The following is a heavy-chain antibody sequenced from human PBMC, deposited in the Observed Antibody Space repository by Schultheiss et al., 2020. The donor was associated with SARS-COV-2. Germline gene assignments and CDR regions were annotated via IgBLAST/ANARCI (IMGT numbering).Heavy chain of an antibody. Sequence: GGSLRLSCAASGFTFSSYSMNWVRQAPGKGLEWVSSISSSSSYIYYADSVKGRFTISRDNAKNSLYLQMNSLRAEDTAVYYCAKDELSPLYYDFWPGYFDYWGQGTLVTVSS. CDR2: ISSSSSYI. J-gene: IGHJ4*02. V-gene: IGHV3-21*01. D-gene: IGHD3-3*01. CDR1: GFTFSSYS. CDR3: AKDELSPLYYDFWPGYFDY.